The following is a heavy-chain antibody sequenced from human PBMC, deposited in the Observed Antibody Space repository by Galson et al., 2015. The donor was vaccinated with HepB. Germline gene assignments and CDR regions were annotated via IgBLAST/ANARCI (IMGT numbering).Heavy chain of an antibody. CDR3: AREQPGSLWFDP. CDR1: GYTFTNYY. CDR2: INPSDGSP. Sequence: SVKVSCKASGYTFTNYYVHWVRQAPGQGLEWMGRINPSDGSPHDAQKFQGRITMTRDTSTSTVYMELRSLRSEDTAVYYCAREQPGSLWFDPWGQGTLVTVSS. D-gene: IGHD1-1*01. J-gene: IGHJ5*02. V-gene: IGHV1-46*01.